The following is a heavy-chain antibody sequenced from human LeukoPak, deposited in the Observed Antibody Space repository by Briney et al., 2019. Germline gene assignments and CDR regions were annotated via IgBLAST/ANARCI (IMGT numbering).Heavy chain of an antibody. Sequence: SETLSLTCTVSGGSISSYYWSWIRQPPGKGLEWIGYIYYTGSTNYNPSLKSRVTISVDTSKNQFSLKLSSVTAADTAVYYCARHYGSGKPWFDYWGQGTLVTVSS. D-gene: IGHD3-10*01. CDR3: ARHYGSGKPWFDY. CDR1: GGSISSYY. J-gene: IGHJ4*02. CDR2: IYYTGST. V-gene: IGHV4-59*01.